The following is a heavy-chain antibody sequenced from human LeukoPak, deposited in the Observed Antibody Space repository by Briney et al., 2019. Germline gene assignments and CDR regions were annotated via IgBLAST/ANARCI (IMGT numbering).Heavy chain of an antibody. V-gene: IGHV3-23*01. Sequence: GGSLRLSCAASGITVSSYAMSWVRQAPGKGLEWVSGICGNGGGKYYADSVKGRFTISRDNSKNTLYLQMNSLRAEDTAVYYCAKSFGYSKSWFDYWGQGTLVTVSS. J-gene: IGHJ4*02. D-gene: IGHD6-13*01. CDR1: GITVSSYA. CDR3: AKSFGYSKSWFDY. CDR2: ICGNGGGK.